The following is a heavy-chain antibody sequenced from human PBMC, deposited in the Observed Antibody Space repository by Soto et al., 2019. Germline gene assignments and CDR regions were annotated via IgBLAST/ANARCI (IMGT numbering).Heavy chain of an antibody. CDR3: ARTSAADKNYNGMDV. Sequence: PGESLKISCKGSGYSFTSYWIGWVRQMPGKGLEWMGIIYPGDSDTRYSPSFQGQVTILADKTISTAYLQWSSLKASDTAMYYCARTSAADKNYNGMDVWGQGATVTVSS. CDR1: GYSFTSYW. D-gene: IGHD6-13*01. J-gene: IGHJ6*01. CDR2: IYPGDSDT. V-gene: IGHV5-51*01.